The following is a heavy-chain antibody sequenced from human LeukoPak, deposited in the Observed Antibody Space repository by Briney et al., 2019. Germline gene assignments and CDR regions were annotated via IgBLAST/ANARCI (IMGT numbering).Heavy chain of an antibody. V-gene: IGHV3-48*01. J-gene: IGHJ4*02. CDR3: ARDHNYAFDN. CDR2: IGIDSGNT. Sequence: GGSLRLSCTASGFPFIEYSMNWVRQVPGKGLEWIAYIGIDSGNTKYADSVRGRFTISADKTKNSLYLQMNSLRVDDTTVYYCARDHNYAFDNWGQGTLVSVAS. CDR1: GFPFIEYS. D-gene: IGHD1-1*01.